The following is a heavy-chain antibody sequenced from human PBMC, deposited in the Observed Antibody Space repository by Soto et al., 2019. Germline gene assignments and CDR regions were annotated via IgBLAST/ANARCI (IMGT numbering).Heavy chain of an antibody. V-gene: IGHV4-61*01. CDR2: IYYSGST. Sequence: ETLSLTCTVSVGSVSSGSYYWSWIRQPPGKGLEWIGYIYYSGSTNYNPSLKSRVTISVDTSKNQFSLKLSSVTAADTAVYYCARGAMVRGVITVYFDYWGQGTLVTVSS. CDR3: ARGAMVRGVITVYFDY. CDR1: VGSVSSGSYY. D-gene: IGHD3-10*01. J-gene: IGHJ4*02.